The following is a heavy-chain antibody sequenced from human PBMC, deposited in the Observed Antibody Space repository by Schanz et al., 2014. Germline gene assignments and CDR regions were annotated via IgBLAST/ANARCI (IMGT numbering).Heavy chain of an antibody. V-gene: IGHV1-18*01. CDR1: GYIFGSHG. D-gene: IGHD3-9*01. CDR3: ARETTIITGGAFDV. Sequence: QLMQSGSEVRKPGASVKVSCKASGYIFGSHGMTWVRQSPGQGPELMGWINAHTGNTQYAQKFQGRLIMTTDTSTTTVDMELRGLRSDDTAVYYCARETTIITGGAFDVWRQGTMVTVSS. J-gene: IGHJ3*01. CDR2: INAHTGNT.